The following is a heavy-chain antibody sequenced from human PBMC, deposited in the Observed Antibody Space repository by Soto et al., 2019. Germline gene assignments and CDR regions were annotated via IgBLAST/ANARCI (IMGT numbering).Heavy chain of an antibody. D-gene: IGHD3-16*02. CDR2: ISYDARIK. CDR3: AKGVEGLLSGAEYLQR. V-gene: IGHV3-30*18. J-gene: IGHJ1*01. CDR1: GFTFSSYG. Sequence: VQLVESGGGVVQPGRSLRLSCAASGFTFSSYGMHWVRQAPGKGLEWVAVISYDARIKYYADSVEGRFTIYRDNSKNTLYLQKNSLKTEDTAVYWGAKGVEGLLSGAEYLQRWGPGPPVTVSS.